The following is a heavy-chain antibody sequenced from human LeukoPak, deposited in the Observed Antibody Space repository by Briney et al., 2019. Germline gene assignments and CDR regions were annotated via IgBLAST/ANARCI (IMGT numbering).Heavy chain of an antibody. J-gene: IGHJ4*02. V-gene: IGHV3-53*01. CDR1: GFTVSSNY. CDR2: IYSGGNT. Sequence: GGSLRLSCAASGFTVSSNYMSWVRQAPGRGLEWISVIYSGGNTYYANSVRGRFTISRDNSKNTLYLQMNSLRAEDTAGYYCARDRPHYDILTGYYSDEWGQGTLVTVAS. D-gene: IGHD3-9*01. CDR3: ARDRPHYDILTGYYSDE.